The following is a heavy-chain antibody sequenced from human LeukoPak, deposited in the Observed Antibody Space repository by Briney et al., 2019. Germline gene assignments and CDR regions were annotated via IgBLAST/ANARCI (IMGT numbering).Heavy chain of an antibody. Sequence: PGGSLRLSCAASGFSFSIYSMNWVRQAPGKGLEWVSSISSSSSYIYYADSVKGRFTISRDSAKNSLYLQMNSLRAEDTAVYYCARGDRLGYCTNGVCYPTDYWGQGTLVTVSS. CDR1: GFSFSIYS. CDR3: ARGDRLGYCTNGVCYPTDY. V-gene: IGHV3-21*01. J-gene: IGHJ4*02. D-gene: IGHD2-8*01. CDR2: ISSSSSYI.